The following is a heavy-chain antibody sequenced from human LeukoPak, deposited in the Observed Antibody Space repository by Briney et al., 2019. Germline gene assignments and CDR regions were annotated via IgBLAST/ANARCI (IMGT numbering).Heavy chain of an antibody. V-gene: IGHV1-8*01. CDR3: ARGQPLRYFDWLLYYYYYMDV. CDR1: GYTFTNYD. CDR2: MNPNSGNT. D-gene: IGHD3-9*01. Sequence: ASVTVSCKASGYTFTNYDINWVRQAAGQGLEWMGWMNPNSGNTGYAQKFQGRGTMTRNTAIKTAYMELRRRRSGDTAVYYCARGQPLRYFDWLLYYYYYMDVWGKGTTVTVSS. J-gene: IGHJ6*03.